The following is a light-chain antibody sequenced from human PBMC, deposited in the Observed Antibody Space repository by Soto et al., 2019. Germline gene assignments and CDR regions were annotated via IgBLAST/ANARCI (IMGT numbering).Light chain of an antibody. Sequence: DIDMTQSPATLSASVGDRVTITSRVSQSISSWVAWYQQNPVKAPKLLIYDASSVESGVPSRFSGSGSETEFTLTNSSLQPDDFATYYCQQYNSYSGLTFGGGTKVDIK. CDR2: DAS. CDR3: QQYNSYSGLT. CDR1: QSISSW. J-gene: IGKJ4*01. V-gene: IGKV1-5*01.